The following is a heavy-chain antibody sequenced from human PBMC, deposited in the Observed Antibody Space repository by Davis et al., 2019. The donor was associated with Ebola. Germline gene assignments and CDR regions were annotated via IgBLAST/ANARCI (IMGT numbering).Heavy chain of an antibody. CDR1: GGTFSSYA. D-gene: IGHD6-13*01. CDR3: ARCQWYSSSWYYFDY. V-gene: IGHV1-69*06. CDR2: IIPIFGTA. Sequence: SVKVSCKASGGTFSSYAISWVRQAPGQGLEWMGGIIPIFGTANYAQKFQGRVTITADKSTSTAYMELSSLRSEDTAVYYCARCQWYSSSWYYFDYWGQGTLVTVSS. J-gene: IGHJ4*02.